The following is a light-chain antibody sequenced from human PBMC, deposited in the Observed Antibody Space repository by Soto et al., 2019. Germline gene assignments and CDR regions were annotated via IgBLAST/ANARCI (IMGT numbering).Light chain of an antibody. CDR1: QAITSH. V-gene: IGKV3-15*01. Sequence: EIVMTQSPATLSASPGERATLSCRAAQAITSHLAWYQQKPGQSPRLLIHEASTRATGIPARISGSGSGTDFTLTITSLQSEDFAVYYCQQYHNWPLTFGGGTKVEIK. J-gene: IGKJ4*01. CDR3: QQYHNWPLT. CDR2: EAS.